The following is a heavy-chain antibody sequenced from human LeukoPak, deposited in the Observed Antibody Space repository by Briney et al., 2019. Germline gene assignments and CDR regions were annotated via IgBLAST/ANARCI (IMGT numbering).Heavy chain of an antibody. D-gene: IGHD3-10*01. J-gene: IGHJ4*02. V-gene: IGHV3-30*18. CDR3: AKGDLASLWKIDY. Sequence: GGSLRLSCAASGFTFSSYGMHWARQAPGKGLEWVAVISYDGSNKYYADSVKGRFTISRDNSKNTLYLQMNSLRAEDTAVYYCAKGDLASLWKIDYRGQGTLVTVSS. CDR2: ISYDGSNK. CDR1: GFTFSSYG.